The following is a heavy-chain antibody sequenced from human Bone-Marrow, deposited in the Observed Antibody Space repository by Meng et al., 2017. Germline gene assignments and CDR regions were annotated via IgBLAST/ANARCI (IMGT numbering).Heavy chain of an antibody. CDR1: GFTFSSSW. J-gene: IGHJ4*02. D-gene: IGHD3-9*01. CDR3: ARVGYYNILTGYYYFDY. CDR2: IKQDGSEK. V-gene: IGHV3-7*01. Sequence: GESLKISCAASGFTFSSSWMSWVRQAPGKGLEWVANIKQDGSEKYYVDSVKGRFTISRDNAKNSLYLQMNSLRAKDTAVYYCARVGYYNILTGYYYFDYWGQGTLVTVSS.